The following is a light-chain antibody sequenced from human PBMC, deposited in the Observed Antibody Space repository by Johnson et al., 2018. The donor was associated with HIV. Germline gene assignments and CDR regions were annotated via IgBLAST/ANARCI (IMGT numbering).Light chain of an antibody. Sequence: QSVLTQPPSVSAAPGQKVTISCSGSSSNIGNNYVSWYQQPPGTAPKLLIYENNKRPSGIPDRFSGSKSGTSATLGITGLQTGDENDYYCGTWDSSLSAYVFGTGTKVTVL. J-gene: IGLJ1*01. CDR3: GTWDSSLSAYV. CDR1: SSNIGNNY. V-gene: IGLV1-51*02. CDR2: ENN.